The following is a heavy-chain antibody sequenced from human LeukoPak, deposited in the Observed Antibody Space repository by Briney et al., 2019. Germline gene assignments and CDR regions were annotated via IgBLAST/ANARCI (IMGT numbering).Heavy chain of an antibody. Sequence: GGSLRLSCAASGFTFSSYGMSWVRQAPGKGPEWVASISFTSTYILYADSLKGRFTISRDNAKNSLYLQMNSLRAEDTAVYYCARAAIAAARIYYYMDVWGKGTTVTVSS. CDR1: GFTFSSYG. V-gene: IGHV3-21*01. J-gene: IGHJ6*03. D-gene: IGHD6-13*01. CDR3: ARAAIAAARIYYYMDV. CDR2: ISFTSTYI.